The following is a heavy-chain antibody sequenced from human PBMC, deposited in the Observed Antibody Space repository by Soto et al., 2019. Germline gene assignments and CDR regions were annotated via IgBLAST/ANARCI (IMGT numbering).Heavy chain of an antibody. CDR2: VDHSGDRT. CDR3: AKDWSNNYYGSGSYYLPAAIVDY. V-gene: IGHV3-23*01. Sequence: GGSLRLSCAASGFSFSTYALSWVRQAPGKGLEWVSGVDHSGDRTDYAESVKGRFTISRDNSKNTLYLQMNSLRAEDTAVYYCAKDWSNNYYGSGSYYLPAAIVDYWGQGTLVTVSS. D-gene: IGHD3-10*01. J-gene: IGHJ4*02. CDR1: GFSFSTYA.